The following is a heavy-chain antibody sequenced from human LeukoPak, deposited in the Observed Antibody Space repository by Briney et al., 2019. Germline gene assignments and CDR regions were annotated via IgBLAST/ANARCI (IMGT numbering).Heavy chain of an antibody. CDR1: GGSISSGSYY. CDR3: ARGYDFWSGYSPNYYYYYMDV. V-gene: IGHV4-39*07. Sequence: SETLSLTCTVSGGSISSGSYYWSWIRQPAGKGLEWIGEINHSGSTNYNPSLKSRVTISVDTSKNQFSLKLSSVTAADTAVYYCARGYDFWSGYSPNYYYYYMDVWGKGTTVTVSS. D-gene: IGHD3-3*01. CDR2: INHSGST. J-gene: IGHJ6*03.